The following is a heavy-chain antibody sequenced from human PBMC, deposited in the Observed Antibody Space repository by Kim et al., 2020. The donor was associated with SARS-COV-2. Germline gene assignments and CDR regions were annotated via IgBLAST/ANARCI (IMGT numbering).Heavy chain of an antibody. CDR3: ARVIAVAGTLDY. D-gene: IGHD6-19*01. V-gene: IGHV4-59*01. Sequence: NYNPSLKSRVTISVDTSKNQFSLKLSSVTAADTAVYYCARVIAVAGTLDYWGQGTLVTVSS. J-gene: IGHJ4*02.